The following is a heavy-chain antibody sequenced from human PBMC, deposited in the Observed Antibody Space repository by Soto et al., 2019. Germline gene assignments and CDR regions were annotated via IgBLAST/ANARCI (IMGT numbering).Heavy chain of an antibody. D-gene: IGHD4-17*01. J-gene: IGHJ4*02. CDR2: ISSSSSYI. CDR1: GFTFSSYS. Sequence: GGSLRLSCAASGFTFSSYSMNWVRQAPGKGLEWVSSISSSSSYIYYADSVKGRSTISRDNAKNSLYLQMNSLRAEDTAVYYCARTYDDYGDPPPYWGQGTLVTVSS. V-gene: IGHV3-21*01. CDR3: ARTYDDYGDPPPY.